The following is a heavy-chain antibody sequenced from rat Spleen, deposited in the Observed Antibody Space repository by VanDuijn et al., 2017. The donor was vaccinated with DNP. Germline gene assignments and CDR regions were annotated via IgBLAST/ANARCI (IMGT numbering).Heavy chain of an antibody. D-gene: IGHD1-2*01. V-gene: IGHV2-30*01. J-gene: IGHJ3*01. CDR1: GFSLTSYN. CDR3: THSGQSYYYGSPFAY. CDR2: IWTGGST. Sequence: QVQLKESGPGLVQPSQTLSLTCTVSGFSLTSYNVHWVRQPTGKGLEWMGIIWTGGSTDYNSALKSRLSISRDTSKSQIFLKMNSLQTEDTAIYFCTHSGQSYYYGSPFAYWGQGTLVTVSS.